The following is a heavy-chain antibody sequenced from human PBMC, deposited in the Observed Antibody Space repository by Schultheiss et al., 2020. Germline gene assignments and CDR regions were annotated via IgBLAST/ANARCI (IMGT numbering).Heavy chain of an antibody. CDR1: GYTFTGYY. D-gene: IGHD3-22*01. CDR3: AGEGYYYDSSGPPDAFDI. CDR2: INPNSGGT. V-gene: IGHV1-2*02. Sequence: GESLKISCKASGYTFTGYYMHWVRQAPGQGLEWMGWINPNSGGTNYAQKFQGRVTMTRDTSISTAYMELSRLRSDDTAVYYCAGEGYYYDSSGPPDAFDIWGQGTMVTVSS. J-gene: IGHJ3*02.